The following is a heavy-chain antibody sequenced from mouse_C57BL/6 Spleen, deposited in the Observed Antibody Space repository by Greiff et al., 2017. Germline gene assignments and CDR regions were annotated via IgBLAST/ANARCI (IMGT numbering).Heavy chain of an antibody. CDR2: IYPRSGNT. V-gene: IGHV1-81*01. CDR1: GYTFTSYG. J-gene: IGHJ4*01. CDR3: AREIYYDYDGVYYYAMDY. Sequence: VQLQESGAELARPGASVKLSCKASGYTFTSYGISWVKQRTGQGLEWIGEIYPRSGNTYYNEKFKGKATLTADKSSSTAYMELRSLTSEDSAVYFCAREIYYDYDGVYYYAMDYWGQGTSVTVSS. D-gene: IGHD2-4*01.